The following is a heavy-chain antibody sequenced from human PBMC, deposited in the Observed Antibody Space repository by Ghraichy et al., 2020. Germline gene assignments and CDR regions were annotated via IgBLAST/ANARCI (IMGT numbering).Heavy chain of an antibody. D-gene: IGHD3-10*01. CDR1: GTSVRSYF. CDR2: SFYSGST. Sequence: SETLSLTCTVSGTSVRSYFWSWIRQRPGKGLEWIGDSFYSGSTNYNPSLKSRVSISIDASSNKFSLTLSSVTAADTAVYYCARMGGYKDPWWYWGQGTLGAVSS. J-gene: IGHJ4*02. CDR3: ARMGGYKDPWWY. V-gene: IGHV4-59*02.